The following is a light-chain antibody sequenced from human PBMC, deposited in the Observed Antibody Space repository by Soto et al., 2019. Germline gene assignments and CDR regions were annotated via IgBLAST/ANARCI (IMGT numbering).Light chain of an antibody. CDR2: GAS. CDR1: QDISNY. V-gene: IGKV1-33*01. J-gene: IGKJ3*01. Sequence: DIQMTQSPSSLSASVGDRVTITCQASQDISNYLNWYQQKPGKGPKLLIHGASNLETGVPSRFSGSGSGIDFTFTISSLQPEDIATYYCQQYENLPFTFGPGTKVDIK. CDR3: QQYENLPFT.